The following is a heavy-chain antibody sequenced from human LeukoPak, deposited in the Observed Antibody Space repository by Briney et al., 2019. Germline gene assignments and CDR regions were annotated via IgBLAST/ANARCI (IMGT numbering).Heavy chain of an antibody. CDR3: AKDLDVAGTINYYYYGMDV. Sequence: GGSLRLSCAASGFTFDDYAMHWVRQAPGKGLEWVSLISWDGDNTYYADSVGGRFTISRDNSKKSLYLQMNSLRAEDTALYYCAKDLDVAGTINYYYYGMDVWGKGTTVTVSS. CDR1: GFTFDDYA. V-gene: IGHV3-43D*04. J-gene: IGHJ6*04. D-gene: IGHD6-19*01. CDR2: ISWDGDNT.